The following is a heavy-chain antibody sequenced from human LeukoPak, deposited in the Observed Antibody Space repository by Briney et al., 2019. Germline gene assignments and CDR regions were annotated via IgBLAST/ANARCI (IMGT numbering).Heavy chain of an antibody. Sequence: ASETLSLTCAVYGGSFSGYYWSWIRQPPGKGLEWIGEINHSGSTNYNPSLKSRVTMSVDTSKNQFSLKLSSVTAADTAVYYCARALYYYGSGSSSDYWGQGTLVTVSS. J-gene: IGHJ4*02. D-gene: IGHD3-10*01. V-gene: IGHV4-34*01. CDR3: ARALYYYGSGSSSDY. CDR1: GGSFSGYY. CDR2: INHSGST.